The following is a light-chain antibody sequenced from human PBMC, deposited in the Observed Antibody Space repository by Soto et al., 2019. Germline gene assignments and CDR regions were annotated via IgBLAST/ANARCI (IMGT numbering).Light chain of an antibody. J-gene: IGKJ2*01. V-gene: IGKV3-20*01. Sequence: EIVLTQSPGTLSLSPGERATLSCRASQSVSSSSYLAWYQQKPGQAPRLLIYGASSRATGIPDRFSGSGSATDFTLTISSLEPDDLAVYYCRQYGSSPSYTFGQGTKLEIK. CDR2: GAS. CDR1: QSVSSSSY. CDR3: RQYGSSPSYT.